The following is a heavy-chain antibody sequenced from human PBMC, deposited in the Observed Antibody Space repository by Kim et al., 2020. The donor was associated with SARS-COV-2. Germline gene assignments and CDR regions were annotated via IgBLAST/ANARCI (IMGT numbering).Heavy chain of an antibody. CDR1: GFTFSSYA. Sequence: GGSLRLSCAASGFTFSSYAMSWVRQAPGKGLEWVSAISGSGGSTYYADSVKGRFTISRDNSKNTLYLQMNSLRAEDTAVYYCAITGGIAAAGCGFDPWGQGTLVTVSS. CDR3: AITGGIAAAGCGFDP. V-gene: IGHV3-23*01. D-gene: IGHD6-13*01. CDR2: ISGSGGST. J-gene: IGHJ5*02.